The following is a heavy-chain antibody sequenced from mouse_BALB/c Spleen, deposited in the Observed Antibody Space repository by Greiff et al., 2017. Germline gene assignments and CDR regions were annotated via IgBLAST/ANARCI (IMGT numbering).Heavy chain of an antibody. V-gene: IGHV14-3*02. CDR1: GFNIKDTY. J-gene: IGHJ2*01. D-gene: IGHD2-1*01. Sequence: EVQLVESGAELVKPGASVKLSCTASGFNIKDTYMHWVKQRPEQGLEWIGRIDPANGNTKYDPKFQGKATITADTSSNTAYLQLSSLTSEDTAVYYCAGGNYLFDYWGQGTTLTVSS. CDR2: IDPANGNT. CDR3: AGGNYLFDY.